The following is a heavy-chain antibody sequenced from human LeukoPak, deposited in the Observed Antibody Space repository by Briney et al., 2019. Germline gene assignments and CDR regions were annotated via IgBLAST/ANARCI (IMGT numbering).Heavy chain of an antibody. CDR3: AKTRSGCSYLDC. D-gene: IGHD6-19*01. Sequence: GGSLRLSCAASGFTFSSYGMSWLRQAPGKGLEWVSAISGSGGSTYYADSVKGRFTISRDNSKNTLFLQMNSLRAEDTDVYYCAKTRSGCSYLDCWGQGTLVTVSS. J-gene: IGHJ4*02. CDR1: GFTFSSYG. V-gene: IGHV3-23*01. CDR2: ISGSGGST.